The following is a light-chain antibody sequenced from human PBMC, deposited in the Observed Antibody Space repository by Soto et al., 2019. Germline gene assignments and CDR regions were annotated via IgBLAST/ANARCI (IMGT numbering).Light chain of an antibody. CDR1: QSISSF. J-gene: IGKJ5*01. V-gene: IGKV1-39*01. Sequence: DIKIGQSPSSLSTSVGDRVTISCRTSQSISSFLNWFQQKPGKATKLLIYAASRLQGGFPSRFSGSGSGTDFTLTISSLQPDDFATYYCQQYNTYSTFGQGTRLEIK. CDR3: QQYNTYST. CDR2: AAS.